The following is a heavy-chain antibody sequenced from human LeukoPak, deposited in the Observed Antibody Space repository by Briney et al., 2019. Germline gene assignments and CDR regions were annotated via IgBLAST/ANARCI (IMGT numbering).Heavy chain of an antibody. CDR2: IYYSGST. CDR1: GGSISSSSYY. V-gene: IGHV4-39*07. J-gene: IGHJ4*02. CDR3: ARLPYGYNWKYYFDY. D-gene: IGHD1-1*01. Sequence: SETLSLTCTVSGGSISSSSYYWGWIRQPPGKGLEWIGSIYYSGSTYYNPSLKSRVTISVDTSKNQFSLKLSSVTAADTAVYYCARLPYGYNWKYYFDYWGQGTLVTVSS.